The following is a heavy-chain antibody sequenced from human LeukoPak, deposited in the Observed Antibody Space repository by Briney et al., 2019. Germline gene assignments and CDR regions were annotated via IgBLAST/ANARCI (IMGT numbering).Heavy chain of an antibody. Sequence: SETLSLTCTVSGGSISRSSYYWGWIRQPPGKGLEWIGTIFYSGSTYYNPSLKSRVTISVDTSKNQFSLKLSSVTTADTAVYYCARQTAVGGTLYWGQGTLVTVSS. J-gene: IGHJ4*02. CDR1: GGSISRSSYY. CDR3: ARQTAVGGTLY. D-gene: IGHD1-14*01. CDR2: IFYSGST. V-gene: IGHV4-39*01.